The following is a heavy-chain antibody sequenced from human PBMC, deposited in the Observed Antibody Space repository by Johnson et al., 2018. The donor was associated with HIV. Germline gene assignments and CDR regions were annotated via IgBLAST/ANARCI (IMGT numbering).Heavy chain of an antibody. Sequence: VQLVESGGGVVRPGGSLRLSCAVSGFMVADYGMSWVRQVPGKGLEWVSGINWNGGSKGYADSAKGRFTISRDNARNSLYLQMNRLRAEDTALYYCARDFVAFGECTAFDIGGQGTRVTVSS. J-gene: IGHJ3*02. D-gene: IGHD3-10*01. CDR1: GFMVADYG. V-gene: IGHV3-20*04. CDR2: INWNGGSK. CDR3: ARDFVAFGECTAFDI.